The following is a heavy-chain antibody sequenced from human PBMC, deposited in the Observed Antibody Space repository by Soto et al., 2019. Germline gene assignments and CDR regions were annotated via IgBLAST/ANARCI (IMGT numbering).Heavy chain of an antibody. D-gene: IGHD6-19*01. CDR3: ANKLVAGLRWGAFDL. Sequence: GGSLRLSCAASGFTFSSYAMSWVRQAPGKGLEWVSAISGSGGSTYYADSVKGRFTISRDNSKNTLYLQMNSLRAEDTAVYYCANKLVAGLRWGAFDLWGQGTMVTVSS. J-gene: IGHJ3*01. CDR2: ISGSGGST. V-gene: IGHV3-23*01. CDR1: GFTFSSYA.